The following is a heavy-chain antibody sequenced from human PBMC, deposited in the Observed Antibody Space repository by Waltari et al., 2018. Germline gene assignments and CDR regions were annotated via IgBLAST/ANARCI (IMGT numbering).Heavy chain of an antibody. V-gene: IGHV3-21*06. Sequence: EVHLVESGGGLVKPGGSLRVSCAASGFDFSSFSINWIRQTPGKGREGVSSISKSGRVTEYADSVKGRFTFSRDNANNSVYLQMNSLRVEDTAVYYCNVELAEAGNWGQGTLVTVSP. CDR2: ISKSGRVT. CDR3: NVELAEAGN. J-gene: IGHJ4*02. D-gene: IGHD6-13*01. CDR1: GFDFSSFS.